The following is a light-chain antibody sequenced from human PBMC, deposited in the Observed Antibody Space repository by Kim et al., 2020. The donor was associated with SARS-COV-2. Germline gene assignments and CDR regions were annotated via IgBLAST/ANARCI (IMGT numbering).Light chain of an antibody. J-gene: IGKJ1*01. V-gene: IGKV1-27*01. CDR2: AAS. Sequence: DIQMTQSPSSLSASVGDRVTITCRASQDISNYLAWFQLKPGKAPKLLIYAASALQPGVPSRFSGSGSGTDFTLTVTSLQPEDVATYYCQKCDSGPWTFGQGAKV. CDR3: QKCDSGPWT. CDR1: QDISNY.